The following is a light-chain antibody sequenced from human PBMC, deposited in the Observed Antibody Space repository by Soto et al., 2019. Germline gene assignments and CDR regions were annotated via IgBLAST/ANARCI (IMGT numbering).Light chain of an antibody. V-gene: IGLV2-23*01. CDR2: EDD. CDR1: SSDVGSYRL. CDR3: SSYAGRSTFVV. Sequence: QSVLTQPASVSASPGEPITISCTGTSSDVGSYRLVSWYQQLPGKAPKLIIYEDDERPSGVSNRFSGSKSGNTASLTISGLQAEDEADYYCSSYAGRSTFVVFGGGTKVTVL. J-gene: IGLJ2*01.